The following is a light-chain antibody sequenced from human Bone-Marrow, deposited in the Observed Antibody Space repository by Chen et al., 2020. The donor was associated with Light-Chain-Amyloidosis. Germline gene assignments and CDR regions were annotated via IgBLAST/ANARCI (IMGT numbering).Light chain of an antibody. CDR1: NIGSTS. Sequence: SYVLTQPSSVSVAPGQTATIACGGNNIGSTSVHWYQQTPGQAPLLVVYDDSYRPSGIPERLSGSNSGNTATLTISRVEAVDEADYYCQVWDRSSDRPVFGGGTKLTVL. J-gene: IGLJ3*02. CDR2: DDS. V-gene: IGLV3-21*02. CDR3: QVWDRSSDRPV.